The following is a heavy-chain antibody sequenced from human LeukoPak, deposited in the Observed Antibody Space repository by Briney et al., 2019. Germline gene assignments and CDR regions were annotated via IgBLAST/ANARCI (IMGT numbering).Heavy chain of an antibody. CDR2: IYYSGST. Sequence: SETLSLTCTVSGGSIGSYYWSWIRQPPGKGLEWIGYIYYSGSTNYNPSLKSRVTISVDTSKNQFSLKLSSVTAADTAVYYCARDRWGVGEYYFDYWGQGTLVTVSS. V-gene: IGHV4-59*01. CDR1: GGSIGSYY. J-gene: IGHJ4*02. D-gene: IGHD2-8*01. CDR3: ARDRWGVGEYYFDY.